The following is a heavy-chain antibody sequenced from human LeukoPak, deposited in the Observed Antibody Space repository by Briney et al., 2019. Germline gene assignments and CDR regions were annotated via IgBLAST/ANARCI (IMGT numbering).Heavy chain of an antibody. D-gene: IGHD5-18*01. J-gene: IGHJ5*02. CDR2: IYYSGST. Sequence: PSETLSLTCTVSGGSISSSSYYWGWIRQPPGKGLEWIGSIYYSGSTYYNPSLKSRVTISVDTSKNQFSLKLSSVTAADTAVYYCARVGTWIQLWSGWFDPWGQGALVTVSS. CDR1: GGSISSSSYY. CDR3: ARVGTWIQLWSGWFDP. V-gene: IGHV4-39*07.